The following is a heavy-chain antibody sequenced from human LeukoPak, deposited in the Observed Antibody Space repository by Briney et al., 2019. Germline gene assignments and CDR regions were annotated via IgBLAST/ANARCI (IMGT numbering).Heavy chain of an antibody. CDR2: IGAYSGNT. D-gene: IGHD4-17*01. V-gene: IGHV1-18*01. CDR3: ASTPRYGDYVWFDP. J-gene: IGHJ5*02. Sequence: ASVRVSCKASGYTFTSYGISWVRQAPGQGLEWMGWIGAYSGNTNYAQKLQGRVTMTTDTSTSTAYMELRSLRSDDTAVYYCASTPRYGDYVWFDPWGQGTLVTVSS. CDR1: GYTFTSYG.